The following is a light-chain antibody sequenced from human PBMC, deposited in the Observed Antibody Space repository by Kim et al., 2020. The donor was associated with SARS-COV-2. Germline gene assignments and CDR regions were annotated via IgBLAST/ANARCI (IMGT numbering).Light chain of an antibody. J-gene: IGKJ1*01. CDR1: QTISNS. V-gene: IGKV1-5*03. Sequence: SAFVGDRVTITCRASQTISNSLAWFQQRPGRAPNLLIYKTYTLQSGVPSRFSGSRSGTEYTLTISGLQADDFATYYCQQYYSFWTFGQGTKVDIK. CDR3: QQYYSFWT. CDR2: KTY.